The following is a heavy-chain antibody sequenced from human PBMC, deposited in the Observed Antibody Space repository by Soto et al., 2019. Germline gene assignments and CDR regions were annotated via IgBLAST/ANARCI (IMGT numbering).Heavy chain of an antibody. J-gene: IGHJ4*02. D-gene: IGHD2-21*02. Sequence: EVQLVESGGGLVQPGGSLRLSCAASGFTFSSYWMSWVRQTPGKGLEWVANIKHDGSEKYHVDSVKGRFSISRDNAKNSLSLQMNSLRVEDTAIYYCARDLVAGTADYCGQGTLVTVSS. CDR1: GFTFSSYW. V-gene: IGHV3-7*01. CDR3: ARDLVAGTADY. CDR2: IKHDGSEK.